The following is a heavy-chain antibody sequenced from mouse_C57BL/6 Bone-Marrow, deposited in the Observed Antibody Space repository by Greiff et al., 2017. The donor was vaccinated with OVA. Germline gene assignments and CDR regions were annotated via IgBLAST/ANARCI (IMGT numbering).Heavy chain of an antibody. CDR3: ARWGDYDYAMDY. D-gene: IGHD2-4*01. V-gene: IGHV1-81*01. Sequence: VQLVESGAELARPGASVKLSCKASGYTFTSYGISWVKQRTGQGLEWIGEIYPRSGNTYYNEKFKGKATLTADKSSSTAYMELRSLTSEDSAVYFCARWGDYDYAMDYWGQGTSVTVSS. J-gene: IGHJ4*01. CDR1: GYTFTSYG. CDR2: IYPRSGNT.